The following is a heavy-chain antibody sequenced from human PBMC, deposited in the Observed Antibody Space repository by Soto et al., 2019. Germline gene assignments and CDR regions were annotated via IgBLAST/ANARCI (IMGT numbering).Heavy chain of an antibody. J-gene: IGHJ4*02. CDR2: TSYEGSNI. Sequence: QVQLVESGGGVVQPGTSLRLSCVGSGFTFRSYVIHWVRQAPGRGREWVALTSYEGSNIFYADSVQARFTISRHNSRNTVELQMDSLRFEDTALYYCARWGTTGGLDVWGQGTLVSVSS. CDR1: GFTFRSYV. CDR3: ARWGTTGGLDV. D-gene: IGHD3-16*01. V-gene: IGHV3-33*05.